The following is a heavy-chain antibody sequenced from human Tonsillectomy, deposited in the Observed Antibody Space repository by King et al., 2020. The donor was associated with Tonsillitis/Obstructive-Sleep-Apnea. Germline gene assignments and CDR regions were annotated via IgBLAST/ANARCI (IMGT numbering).Heavy chain of an antibody. CDR1: GYSFANYC. V-gene: IGHV5-51*01. J-gene: IGHJ4*02. CDR2: IYPGDSDT. D-gene: IGHD6-6*01. CDR3: ARHVRIAARPDY. Sequence: VQLVPSGAEVKKPGESLKISCKGSGYSFANYCIAWVRQMPGKGLEWMGIIYPGDSDTRYSPSFQGQVTISADKSISTAYLQWSSLKASDTAMYYCARHVRIAARPDYWGQGTLVTVSS.